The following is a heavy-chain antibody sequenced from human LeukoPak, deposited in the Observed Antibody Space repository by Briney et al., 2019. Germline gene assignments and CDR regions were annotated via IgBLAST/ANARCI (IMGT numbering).Heavy chain of an antibody. Sequence: HAGGSLRLSCAASGFTFDDYAMHWVRHAPGKGLEWVSGISWNSGSIGYADSVKGRFTISRDNAKNSLYLQMNSLRAEDTALYYCAKDLHSNYVSPIWFDPWGQGTLVTVSS. V-gene: IGHV3-9*01. CDR2: ISWNSGSI. CDR1: GFTFDDYA. D-gene: IGHD4-11*01. CDR3: AKDLHSNYVSPIWFDP. J-gene: IGHJ5*02.